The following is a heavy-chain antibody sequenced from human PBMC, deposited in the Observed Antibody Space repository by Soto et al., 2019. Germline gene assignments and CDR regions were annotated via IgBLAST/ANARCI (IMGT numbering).Heavy chain of an antibody. V-gene: IGHV1-8*01. CDR3: ARGIYCTNGVCTDY. CDR2: MNPNSGNT. D-gene: IGHD2-8*01. J-gene: IGHJ4*02. Sequence: QVQLVQSGAEGKKPGASVKVSFKASGYTFTSYDINWVRQATGQGPEWMGWMNPNSGNTGYAQKFQGRVTMTRNTSISTAYMELSSLRSEDTAVYYCARGIYCTNGVCTDYWGQGTLVTVSS. CDR1: GYTFTSYD.